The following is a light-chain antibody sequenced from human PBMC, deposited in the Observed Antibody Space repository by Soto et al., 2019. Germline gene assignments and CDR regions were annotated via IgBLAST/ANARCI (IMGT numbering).Light chain of an antibody. CDR3: QQRSNWPPTWT. V-gene: IGKV3-11*01. CDR2: DAS. J-gene: IGKJ1*01. CDR1: QSVINSY. Sequence: EVVFTQSPCTLSLSSGERATLSCRASQSVINSYLAWYQQKPGQAPRVLIYDASNRATGIPARFSGSGSGTDFTLTISSLEAEDFAVYYCQQRSNWPPTWTFGQGTKVDIK.